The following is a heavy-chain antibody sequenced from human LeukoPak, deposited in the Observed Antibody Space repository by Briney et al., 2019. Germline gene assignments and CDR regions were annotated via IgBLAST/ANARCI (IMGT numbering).Heavy chain of an antibody. CDR1: GFSFSRDW. D-gene: IGHD3-22*01. V-gene: IGHV3-74*01. CDR3: ARDGAGGLLLGY. CDR2: INSDGSRT. Sequence: GGSLRLSCAASGFSFSRDWMHWVRQAPGKGLVWVSRINSDGSRTNYADSVKGRFTISRDNAKNTLYLQMNSLRVEDTAVYYCARDGAGGLLLGYWGQGTLVTVSS. J-gene: IGHJ4*02.